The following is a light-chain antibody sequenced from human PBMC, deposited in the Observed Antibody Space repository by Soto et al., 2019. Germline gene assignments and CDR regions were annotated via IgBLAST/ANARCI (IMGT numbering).Light chain of an antibody. CDR3: NSYAGSNTYV. Sequence: QSALTQPPSASGSPGQSVTISCTGTSSDVGGYNYVAWYQQYPGKAPKLMIYEVSERPSGVPDRFSGSKSGNTASLTVSRLQAEDESEYYCNSYAGSNTYVFGTGTKLTVL. CDR2: EVS. V-gene: IGLV2-8*01. CDR1: SSDVGGYNY. J-gene: IGLJ1*01.